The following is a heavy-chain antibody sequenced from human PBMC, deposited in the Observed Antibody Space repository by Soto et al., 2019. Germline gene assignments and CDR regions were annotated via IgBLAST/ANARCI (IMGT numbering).Heavy chain of an antibody. J-gene: IGHJ4*02. Sequence: PSETLSLTCSVSGGSISSSSYYWGWIRQPPGKGLEWIASIYYSGSIYHNPSLKSRVTMSIDTSKKQFSLKMSSVTAADTAVYYCARLLRDNRGYYYFDYWGRGTLVTVSS. V-gene: IGHV4-39*01. CDR2: IYYSGSI. D-gene: IGHD5-18*01. CDR3: ARLLRDNRGYYYFDY. CDR1: GGSISSSSYY.